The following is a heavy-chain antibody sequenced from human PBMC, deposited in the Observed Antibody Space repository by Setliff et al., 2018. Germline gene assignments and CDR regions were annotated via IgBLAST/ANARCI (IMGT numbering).Heavy chain of an antibody. CDR2: ISSSSTYI. V-gene: IGHV3-21*01. CDR3: AREHPPGAFSYMDV. Sequence: ASVKVSCAASGFTFSSYTMNWVRQAPGKGLEWVTAISSSSTYIFYADSVKGRFTISRDNARNALYLQMNSLRAEDTAVYFCAREHPPGAFSYMDVWGKGTTVTVSS. CDR1: GFTFSSYT. J-gene: IGHJ6*03.